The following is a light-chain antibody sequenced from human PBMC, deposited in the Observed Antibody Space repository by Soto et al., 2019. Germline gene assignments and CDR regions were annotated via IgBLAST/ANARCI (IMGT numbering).Light chain of an antibody. CDR1: SSNIGAGFD. J-gene: IGLJ7*01. V-gene: IGLV1-40*01. Sequence: QSVLTQPPSVSGAPGQRVTVSCTGTSSNIGAGFDVHWYQQIPGTAPKLLIFGNTNRPSGVPDRFSGARSGASASLAISEPQADDEAIYYCCLYLGGTSVFGGGTQLTVL. CDR3: CLYLGGTSV. CDR2: GNT.